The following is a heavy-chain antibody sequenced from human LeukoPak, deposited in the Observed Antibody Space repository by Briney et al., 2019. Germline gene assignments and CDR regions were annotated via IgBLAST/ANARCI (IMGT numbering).Heavy chain of an antibody. D-gene: IGHD5-24*01. J-gene: IGHJ5*02. CDR2: IYSGGST. Sequence: GGSLRPSCAASGFTVSSNYMSWVRQAPGKGLEWVSVIYSGGSTYYADSVKGRFTISRDNSKNTLYLQMNSLRAEDTAVYYCAKITDRNWFDPWGQGTLVTVSS. CDR1: GFTVSSNY. CDR3: AKITDRNWFDP. V-gene: IGHV3-53*01.